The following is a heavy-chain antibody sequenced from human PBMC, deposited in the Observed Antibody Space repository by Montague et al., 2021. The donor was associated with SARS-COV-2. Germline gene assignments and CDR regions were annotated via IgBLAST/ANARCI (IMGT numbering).Heavy chain of an antibody. CDR2: INHSGTA. D-gene: IGHD2-2*01. CDR3: AKEREVVRAARTLVAFDL. CDR1: GGSFSVYY. V-gene: IGHV4-34*01. Sequence: SETLSLTCAVYGGSFSVYYWRWLRQSARSGLEWIAEINHSGTANYNPSLKSRVSISVDTSKNQFTLKLTSVTAADTAMYYCAKEREVVRAARTLVAFDLWGQGTMVTVSS. J-gene: IGHJ3*01.